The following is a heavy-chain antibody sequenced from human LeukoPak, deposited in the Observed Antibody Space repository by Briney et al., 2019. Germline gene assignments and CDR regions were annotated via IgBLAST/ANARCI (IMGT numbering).Heavy chain of an antibody. J-gene: IGHJ4*02. D-gene: IGHD5-24*01. CDR2: TYYRSKWYN. CDR1: GDSVSSNSAT. Sequence: SQTLSLTCAISGDSVSSNSATWNWIRQSPLRGLEWLGKTYYRSKWYNDYAASVKSRITINPDTSKNQFSLQLNSVTPEDTAVYYCARGVEMATTELDYWGQGTLVTVSS. CDR3: ARGVEMATTELDY. V-gene: IGHV6-1*01.